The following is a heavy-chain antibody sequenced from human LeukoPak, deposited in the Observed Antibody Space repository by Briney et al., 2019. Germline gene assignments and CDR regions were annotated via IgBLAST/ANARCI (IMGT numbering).Heavy chain of an antibody. V-gene: IGHV3-48*01. CDR1: GFTFSSYS. Sequence: PGGSLRLSCAASGFTFSSYSMNWVRQAPGKGLEWVSYISSSSSTIYYADSVKGRFTISRDNAKNSLYLQMNSLRAEDTAVYYCAKVEYTTSWYGVGSLDYWGQGTLVTVSS. CDR2: ISSSSSTI. CDR3: AKVEYTTSWYGVGSLDY. J-gene: IGHJ4*02. D-gene: IGHD6-13*01.